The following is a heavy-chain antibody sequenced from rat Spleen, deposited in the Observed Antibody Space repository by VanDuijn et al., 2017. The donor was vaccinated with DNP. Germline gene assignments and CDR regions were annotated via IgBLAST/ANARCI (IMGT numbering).Heavy chain of an antibody. CDR1: GFTFSNYG. V-gene: IGHV5S13*01. J-gene: IGHJ2*01. CDR2: ITNSGGST. D-gene: IGHD4-3*01. CDR3: IRWNSGHFDY. Sequence: EVQLVESGGGLVQPGRSLKLSCAASGFTFSNYGMAWVRQAPTKGLEWVASITNSGGSTYYRDSVKGRFTISRDNAKSTLYLQMDSLRSEDTATYYCIRWNSGHFDYWGQGVMVTVSS.